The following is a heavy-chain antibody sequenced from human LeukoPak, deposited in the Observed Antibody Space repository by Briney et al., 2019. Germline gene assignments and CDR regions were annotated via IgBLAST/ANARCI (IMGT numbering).Heavy chain of an antibody. V-gene: IGHV4-39*02. J-gene: IGHJ4*02. Sequence: PSETLSLTCTVSGVSIDNSYGYFWVWLRQPPGKGLEWIGSISFVGQTFYNSSLESRATLSVDNSRNHFSLRLRSVTAADTAVYYSARLVYSDPNYFDYWGQGSLVTVSS. CDR2: ISFVGQT. CDR1: GVSIDNSYGYF. D-gene: IGHD1-26*01. CDR3: ARLVYSDPNYFDY.